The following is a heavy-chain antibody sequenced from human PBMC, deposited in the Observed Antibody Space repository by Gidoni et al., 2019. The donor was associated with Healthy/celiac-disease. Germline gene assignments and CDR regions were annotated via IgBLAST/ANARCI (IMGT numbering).Heavy chain of an antibody. CDR2: ISSSSSYI. V-gene: IGHV3-21*01. Sequence: EVQLVESGGGLVQPGGSLRLSCAASGSTSGSYSMNWVRQAPGKGLEWVSSISSSSSYIYYADSVKGRFTIARDNAKNSLYLQMNSLRAEDTAVYYCARDREEYSSSSLDYWGQGTLVTVSS. CDR3: ARDREEYSSSSLDY. J-gene: IGHJ4*02. CDR1: GSTSGSYS. D-gene: IGHD6-6*01.